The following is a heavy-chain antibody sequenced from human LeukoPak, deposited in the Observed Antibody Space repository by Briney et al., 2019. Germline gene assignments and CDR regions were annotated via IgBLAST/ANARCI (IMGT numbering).Heavy chain of an antibody. D-gene: IGHD3-10*01. V-gene: IGHV5-51*01. Sequence: GESLKISCKGSGYSFTSYWIGWVRQMPGKGPEWMGIIYPGDSDTRYSPSFQGQVTISADKSISAAYLQWSSLKASDTAMYYCARRPKRFYGSGSYSPSHFDYWGQGTLVTVSS. CDR2: IYPGDSDT. CDR1: GYSFTSYW. CDR3: ARRPKRFYGSGSYSPSHFDY. J-gene: IGHJ4*02.